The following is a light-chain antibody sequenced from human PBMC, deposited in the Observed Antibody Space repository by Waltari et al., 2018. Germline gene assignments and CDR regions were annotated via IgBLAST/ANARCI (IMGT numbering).Light chain of an antibody. V-gene: IGLV2-14*01. CDR1: RSDVGGFNY. CDR2: EVN. Sequence: QSALTQPASVSEPPGQSITIACTGTRSDVGGFNYVSWYQQHPGKAPKRMFYEVNNRPSGVSNRFSGSTSGNTASLTISGLQAEDEADYYCSSYTSSRTLVFGGGTKLTVL. J-gene: IGLJ2*01. CDR3: SSYTSSRTLV.